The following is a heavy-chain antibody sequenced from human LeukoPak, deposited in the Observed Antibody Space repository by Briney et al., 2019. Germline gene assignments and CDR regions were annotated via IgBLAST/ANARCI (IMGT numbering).Heavy chain of an antibody. CDR3: ARDSSGPHSYDY. CDR2: IYSGGNT. V-gene: IGHV3-53*01. Sequence: GGSLRLSCAASGFTFSDYYMGWVRQAPGKGLEWVSVIYSGGNTYYADSVKGRFTISRDNSKNTLYLQMNSLRAEDTAVYYCARDSSGPHSYDYWGQGTLVTVSS. CDR1: GFTFSDYY. J-gene: IGHJ4*02. D-gene: IGHD6-19*01.